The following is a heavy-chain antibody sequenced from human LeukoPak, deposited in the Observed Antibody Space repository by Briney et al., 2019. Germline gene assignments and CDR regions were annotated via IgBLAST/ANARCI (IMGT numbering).Heavy chain of an antibody. V-gene: IGHV5-51*01. J-gene: IGHJ5*02. CDR3: TRGGTYYDDSREYGHWFYR. Sequence: PGESLKTPWKGPGYSFTCYLIGWVRQMPGKGLGWMGIIYPDEYDTRYSPSFQGQVTIPADKSTGTAYLHWSSLKASDTAIYYCTRGGTYYDDSREYGHWFYRWGQGTLVTVSS. D-gene: IGHD3-22*01. CDR1: GYSFTCYL. CDR2: IYPDEYDT.